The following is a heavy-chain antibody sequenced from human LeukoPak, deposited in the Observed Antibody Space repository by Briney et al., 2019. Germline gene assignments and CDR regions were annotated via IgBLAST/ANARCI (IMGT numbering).Heavy chain of an antibody. CDR1: GFTFSSYS. J-gene: IGHJ4*02. CDR2: ISSSSSYI. Sequence: GGSLRLSCAASGFTFSSYSMNWVRQAPGKGLEWVSSISSSSSYIYYADSVKGRFTISRDNAKNSLYLQMNSLRAEDTAVYYCARGSSGGSDWYFDYWGQGTLVTVSS. V-gene: IGHV3-21*01. D-gene: IGHD2-21*01. CDR3: ARGSSGGSDWYFDY.